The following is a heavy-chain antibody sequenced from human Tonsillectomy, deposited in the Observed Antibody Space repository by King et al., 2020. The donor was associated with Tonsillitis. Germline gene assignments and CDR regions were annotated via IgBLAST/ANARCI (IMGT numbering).Heavy chain of an antibody. D-gene: IGHD4-17*01. CDR1: GFTFSSYS. V-gene: IGHV3-48*04. J-gene: IGHJ6*02. Sequence: VQLVESGGGLVQPGGSLRLSCAASGFTFSSYSMNWVRQAPGKGLEWVSNISSRSTIYYADSVKGRFTISRDNAKNSLYLQMNSLRAEDTAVYYCARDGGYGDYEYYYGMDVWGQGPTVTVSS. CDR2: ISSRSTI. CDR3: ARDGGYGDYEYYYGMDV.